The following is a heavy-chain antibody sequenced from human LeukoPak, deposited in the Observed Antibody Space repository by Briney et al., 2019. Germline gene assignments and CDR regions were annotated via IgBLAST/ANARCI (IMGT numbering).Heavy chain of an antibody. J-gene: IGHJ4*02. V-gene: IGHV4-4*07. D-gene: IGHD1-26*01. CDR2: IYPSGST. CDR1: GGSISSYY. CDR3: ARENSRSYRQFDY. Sequence: SETLSLTCTVSGGSISSYYWTWIRQPAGKGLEWIGRIYPSGSTNYNPSLKSRVTMSVDTSKNQFSLKLNSVTAADTAAYYCARENSRSYRQFDYWGQGTLVAVSS.